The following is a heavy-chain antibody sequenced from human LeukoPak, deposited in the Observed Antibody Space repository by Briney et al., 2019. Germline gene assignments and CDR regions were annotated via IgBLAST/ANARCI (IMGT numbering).Heavy chain of an antibody. Sequence: PGGSLRLSCAASGFTFSSNAMSWVRQAPGKGLEWLSAISGNGGSTYYADSVMGRFTISRDNSKNTLYVQMNSLRAEDTAVYYCAKRSSGYSFDYWGQGTLVTVSS. J-gene: IGHJ4*02. CDR2: ISGNGGST. V-gene: IGHV3-23*01. CDR3: AKRSSGYSFDY. CDR1: GFTFSSNA. D-gene: IGHD3-22*01.